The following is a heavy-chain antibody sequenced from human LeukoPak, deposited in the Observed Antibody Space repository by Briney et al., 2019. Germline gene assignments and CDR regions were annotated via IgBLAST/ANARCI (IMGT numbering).Heavy chain of an antibody. J-gene: IGHJ4*02. CDR1: GFTFSDYN. CDR2: ITSGTTYI. D-gene: IGHD2-2*01. V-gene: IGHV3-21*04. Sequence: GGSLRLSCAASGFTFSDYNMNWVRQSPEKGLEWVSSITSGTTYIYYADSVKGRFTISRDNAKNSLYLQMNSLRAEDTAVYYCARMSTCSSTSCYVVYWGQGTLVTVSP. CDR3: ARMSTCSSTSCYVVY.